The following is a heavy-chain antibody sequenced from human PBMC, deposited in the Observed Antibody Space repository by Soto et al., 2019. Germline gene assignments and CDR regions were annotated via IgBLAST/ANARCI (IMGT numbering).Heavy chain of an antibody. CDR1: GFMFSAYT. J-gene: IGHJ4*02. V-gene: IGHV3-21*01. CDR2: ITSNSDHI. Sequence: GGSLRLSCAASGFMFSAYTMSWVRQAPEKGLEWLSSITSNSDHIDYADSVRGRFTVSRDNARKSLYLQMDSLGAEDTGVYYCATPYYYNHWGPGTLVTVSS. CDR3: ATPYYYNH.